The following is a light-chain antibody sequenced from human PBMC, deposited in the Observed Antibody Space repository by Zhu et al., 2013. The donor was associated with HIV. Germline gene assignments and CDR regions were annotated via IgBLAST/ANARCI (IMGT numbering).Light chain of an antibody. CDR1: QSVLYSSNNKNY. J-gene: IGKJ1*01. CDR3: QQYGSSPRT. Sequence: DIVMTQSPDSLAVSLGERATINCKSSQSVLYSSNNKNYLAWYQQKPGQPPNLLIYWASTRESGVPDRFSGSGSGTDFTLTISRLEPEDFAVYYCQQYGSSPRTFGQGTKVEIK. CDR2: WAS. V-gene: IGKV4-1*01.